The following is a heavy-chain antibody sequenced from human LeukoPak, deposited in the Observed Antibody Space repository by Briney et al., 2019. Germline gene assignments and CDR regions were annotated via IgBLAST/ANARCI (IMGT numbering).Heavy chain of an antibody. D-gene: IGHD3-10*01. CDR3: ARGRGLVTVVRGVIAARGLHFDY. J-gene: IGHJ4*02. Sequence: PSETLSLTCAVYGGSFSGYYWSWIRQPPGKGLEWIGEINHSGSTNYNPSLKSRVTISVDTSKNQFSLKLSSVTAADTAVYYCARGRGLVTVVRGVIAARGLHFDYWGQGTLVTVSS. CDR2: INHSGST. V-gene: IGHV4-34*01. CDR1: GGSFSGYY.